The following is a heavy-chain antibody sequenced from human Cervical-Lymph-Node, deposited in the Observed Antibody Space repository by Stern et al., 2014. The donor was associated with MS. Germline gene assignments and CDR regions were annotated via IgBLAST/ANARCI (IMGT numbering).Heavy chain of an antibody. V-gene: IGHV5-51*03. CDR3: ARHGGPNWNHEAHNWFDP. CDR2: IHPGNSAT. CDR1: EYNFNTHW. J-gene: IGHJ5*02. D-gene: IGHD1-14*01. Sequence: VQLVQSGAEVKKPGESLKISCKGSEYNFNTHWIAWVRQMPGKGLEWLGNIHPGNSATKYNPSLQGQVSISADKSITTAYLHFSSLKASDSAMYFCARHGGPNWNHEAHNWFDPWGQGTLVTVSS.